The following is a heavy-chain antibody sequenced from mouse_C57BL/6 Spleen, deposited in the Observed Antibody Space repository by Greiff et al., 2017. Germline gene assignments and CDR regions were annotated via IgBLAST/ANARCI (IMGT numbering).Heavy chain of an antibody. D-gene: IGHD2-3*01. CDR2: INPNNGGT. Sequence: VQLQQSGPELVKPGASVKISCKASGYTFTDYYMNWVKQSHGKSLEWIGDINPNNGGTSYNQKFKGKATLTVDKSSSTAYMELRSLTSEDSAVYYCAREDGYSWFAYWGQGTLVTVSA. J-gene: IGHJ3*01. V-gene: IGHV1-26*01. CDR3: AREDGYSWFAY. CDR1: GYTFTDYY.